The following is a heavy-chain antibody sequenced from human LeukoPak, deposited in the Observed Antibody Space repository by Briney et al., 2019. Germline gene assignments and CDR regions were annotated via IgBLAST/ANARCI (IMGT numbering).Heavy chain of an antibody. V-gene: IGHV4-30-2*01. J-gene: IGHJ4*02. Sequence: PSETLSLTCAVSGGSISSGGSSWSWIRQPPGKGLEWIGYIYHSGSTYYNPSLKSRVTISVDRSKNQFSLKLSSVTAADTAVYYCARGGARGVVKPEDYWGQGTLVTVSS. CDR1: GGSISSGGSS. CDR2: IYHSGST. CDR3: ARGGARGVVKPEDY. D-gene: IGHD3-3*01.